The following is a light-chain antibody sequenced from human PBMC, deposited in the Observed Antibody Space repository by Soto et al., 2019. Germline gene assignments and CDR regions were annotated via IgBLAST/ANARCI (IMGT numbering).Light chain of an antibody. CDR1: QSVLYSSNNKNY. Sequence: DIVMTQSPDSLAVSLGERATINCKSSQSVLYSSNNKNYLAWYQQKPGQPPKLLIYWASTRESGVPDRFSGSGSGTDFALTISSLQAEDVAVYYCQQYYSIPITFGQGTRLGIK. CDR3: QQYYSIPIT. V-gene: IGKV4-1*01. CDR2: WAS. J-gene: IGKJ5*01.